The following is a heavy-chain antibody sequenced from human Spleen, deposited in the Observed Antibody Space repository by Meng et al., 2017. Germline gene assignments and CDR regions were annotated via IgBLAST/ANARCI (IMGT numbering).Heavy chain of an antibody. CDR3: TILSHCTGGTCYPYDY. Sequence: QVQLVQSGSELKKPGASVKVSCKTSGYTFTSYGISWVRQAPGQGLEWMGWISAYNGNTNYAQKFQGRVTMTTDTSTSTAYMELRSLRSDDTAVYYCTILSHCTGGTCYPYDYWGQGTLVTVSS. D-gene: IGHD2-15*01. J-gene: IGHJ4*02. CDR1: GYTFTSYG. V-gene: IGHV1-18*01. CDR2: ISAYNGNT.